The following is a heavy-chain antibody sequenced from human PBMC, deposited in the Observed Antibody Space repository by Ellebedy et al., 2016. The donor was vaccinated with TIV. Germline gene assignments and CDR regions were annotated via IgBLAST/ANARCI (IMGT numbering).Heavy chain of an antibody. D-gene: IGHD1-14*01. Sequence: GESLKISCAASGFTFSTYAMSWLRQAPGKGLEWVSGFGVSGDTTYYVDSVKGRFTISRVNSKNMLYLQMNSLRAEDTAIYYCAKGRSGTYIHHAFDYWGQGTLVTVPS. CDR2: FGVSGDTT. J-gene: IGHJ4*02. CDR1: GFTFSTYA. CDR3: AKGRSGTYIHHAFDY. V-gene: IGHV3-23*01.